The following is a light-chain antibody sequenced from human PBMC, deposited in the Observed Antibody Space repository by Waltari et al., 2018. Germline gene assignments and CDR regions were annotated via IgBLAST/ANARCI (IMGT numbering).Light chain of an antibody. V-gene: IGLV3-21*03. CDR3: QVWDSDSDPVI. Sequence: SYVLTQPPAVSVAPGKTDSITCGGNNIGRKSVHWYQQRPGQAPLLVVYYNSDRPSGIPERFSGSNSGNTATLTINRVEAGDEADYYCQVWDSDSDPVIFGGGTKLTVL. J-gene: IGLJ2*01. CDR2: YNS. CDR1: NIGRKS.